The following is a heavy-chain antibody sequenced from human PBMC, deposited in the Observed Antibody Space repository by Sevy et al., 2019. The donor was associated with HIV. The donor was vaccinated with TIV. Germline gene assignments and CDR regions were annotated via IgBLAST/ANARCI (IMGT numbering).Heavy chain of an antibody. CDR2: IYPGDSAT. D-gene: IGHD3-9*01. CDR1: GYSFTSYW. V-gene: IGHV5-51*01. J-gene: IGHJ4*02. Sequence: GESLKISCKGSGYSFTSYWIGWVRQMPGKGLEWMGIIYPGDSATRYSPSFQGQVTISANKSISTAYLQWSSLKASDAAMYYCARRKDYDIFTGYYFGYFDYWGQGTLVTVSS. CDR3: ARRKDYDIFTGYYFGYFDY.